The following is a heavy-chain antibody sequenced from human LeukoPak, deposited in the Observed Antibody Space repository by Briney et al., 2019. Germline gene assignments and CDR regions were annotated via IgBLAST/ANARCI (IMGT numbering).Heavy chain of an antibody. J-gene: IGHJ4*02. Sequence: SETLSLTCGVSDGSLSGSYWTWIRHAPGKGLEWIGDINYSGITNYDPSLKSRVTISVDTSTNQFSLRLTSVTAADTAVYYCARQKPSTFRQYGRGRPFDYWGQGTLVTVSS. CDR1: DGSLSGSY. CDR3: ARQKPSTFRQYGRGRPFDY. V-gene: IGHV4-34*01. D-gene: IGHD2-15*01. CDR2: INYSGIT.